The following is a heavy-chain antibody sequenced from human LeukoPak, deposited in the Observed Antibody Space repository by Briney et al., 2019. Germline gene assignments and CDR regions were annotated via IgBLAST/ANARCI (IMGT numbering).Heavy chain of an antibody. CDR3: TTGTWIQLWLADY. Sequence: GGPLRLSCAASGFTFSNACMSWVRQAPGKGLEWVGHIKGKAEGGTTDYAAPVQGRFTISRDDSKNTLYLQMNSLKTEDTAVYYCTTGTWIQLWLADYWGQGTLVTVSS. V-gene: IGHV3-15*01. CDR2: IKGKAEGGTT. CDR1: GFTFSNAC. J-gene: IGHJ4*02. D-gene: IGHD5-18*01.